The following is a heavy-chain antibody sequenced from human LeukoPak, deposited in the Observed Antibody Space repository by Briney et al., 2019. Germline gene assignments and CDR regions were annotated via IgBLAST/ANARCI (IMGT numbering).Heavy chain of an antibody. CDR2: INSDGSST. V-gene: IGHV3-74*01. CDR1: GFTFSSYW. J-gene: IGHJ6*02. D-gene: IGHD5-18*01. CDR3: EMTAPYYYGIDV. Sequence: GGSLRLSCAASGFTFSSYWMHWVRQAPGKGLVWVSHINSDGSSTSYADSVKGRFTISRDNAKNTLYLQMNSLRAEDTAVYYCEMTAPYYYGIDVCGQGTTVTVSS.